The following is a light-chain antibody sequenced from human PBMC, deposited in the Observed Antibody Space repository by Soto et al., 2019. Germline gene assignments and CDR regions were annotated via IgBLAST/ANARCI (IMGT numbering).Light chain of an antibody. CDR1: QSVSSN. CDR3: QQRSNWPPT. V-gene: IGKV3-11*01. CDR2: DAS. Sequence: EIVLTQSPATLSLSPGERATLPCRASQSVSSNLAWYQQKPGQAPRLLIYDASSRSTGMPVSFSGSGSGTDFTFAISSLEPEDFAVYYCQQRSNWPPTFGQGTKVEIK. J-gene: IGKJ2*01.